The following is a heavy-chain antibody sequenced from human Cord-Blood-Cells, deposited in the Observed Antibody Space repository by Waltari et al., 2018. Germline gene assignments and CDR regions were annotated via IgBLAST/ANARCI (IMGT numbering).Heavy chain of an antibody. CDR3: ARHPPPYYDSSGYDY. D-gene: IGHD3-22*01. CDR2: IYYSGST. J-gene: IGHJ4*02. CDR1: GGSISRSSYY. Sequence: QLQLQESGPGLVKPSETLSLTCTVSGGSISRSSYYWGWIRPPPGKGLEWIGSIYYSGSTYYNPSLKSRVTISVDTSKNQFSLKLSSVTAADTAVYYCARHPPPYYDSSGYDYWGQGTLVTVSS. V-gene: IGHV4-39*01.